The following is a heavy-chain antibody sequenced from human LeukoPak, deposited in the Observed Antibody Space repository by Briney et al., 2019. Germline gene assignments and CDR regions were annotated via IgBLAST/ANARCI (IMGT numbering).Heavy chain of an antibody. V-gene: IGHV3-30*02. CDR3: VRDFSNYVAFFVS. CDR1: GFTFRNHG. D-gene: IGHD4-11*01. Sequence: GGSLRLSCATSGFTFRNHGMHWVRQAPGKGLEWVAFIRYDELQDYYADSVRGRFTISRDNSKSALYLQMGSLRPEDTAMYYCVRDFSNYVAFFVSWGQGVLVTVSS. CDR2: IRYDELQD. J-gene: IGHJ4*02.